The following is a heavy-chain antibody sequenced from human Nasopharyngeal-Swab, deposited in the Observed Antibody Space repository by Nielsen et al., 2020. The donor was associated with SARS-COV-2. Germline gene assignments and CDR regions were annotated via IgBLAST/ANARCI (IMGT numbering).Heavy chain of an antibody. V-gene: IGHV4-59*01. CDR2: IYYSGST. CDR1: GGSISSYY. J-gene: IGHJ4*02. CDR3: ARVGGTYTFDY. D-gene: IGHD1-26*01. Sequence: ESLKISCTVSGGSISSYYWSWIRQPPGKGLEWIGYIYYSGSTNYNPSLKSRVTISVDTSKNQFSLKLSSVTAADTAVYCCARVGGTYTFDYWGQGTLVTVSS.